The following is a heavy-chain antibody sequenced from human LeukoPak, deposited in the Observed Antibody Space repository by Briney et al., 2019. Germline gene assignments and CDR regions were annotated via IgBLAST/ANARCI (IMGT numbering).Heavy chain of an antibody. CDR1: GGSISSGGYY. CDR2: IYHSGST. D-gene: IGHD6-13*01. CDR3: ARDRGGAAAGFNGYYMDV. Sequence: SETLSLTCTVSGGSISSGGYYWSWIRQPPGKGLEWIGYIYHSGSTYYNPSLKSRVTISVDRSKNQFSLKLSSVTAADTAVYYCARDRGGAAAGFNGYYMDVWGKGTTVTVSS. J-gene: IGHJ6*03. V-gene: IGHV4-30-2*01.